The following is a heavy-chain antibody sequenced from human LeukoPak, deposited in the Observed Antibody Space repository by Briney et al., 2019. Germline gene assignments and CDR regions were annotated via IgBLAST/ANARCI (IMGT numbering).Heavy chain of an antibody. CDR2: ISSSGSTI. Sequence: GGSLRLSCAASGFTVSSNYMSWVRQAPGKGLEWVSYISSSGSTIYYADSVKGRFTISRDNAKNSLYLQMNSLRAEDTAVYYCARVGSSWYSHDAFDIWGQGTMVTVSS. V-gene: IGHV3-11*04. J-gene: IGHJ3*02. D-gene: IGHD6-13*01. CDR3: ARVGSSWYSHDAFDI. CDR1: GFTVSSNY.